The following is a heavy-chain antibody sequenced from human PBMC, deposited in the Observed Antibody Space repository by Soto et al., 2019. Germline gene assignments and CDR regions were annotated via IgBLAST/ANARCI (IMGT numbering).Heavy chain of an antibody. Sequence: QLQLQESGPGLVKPSETLSLTCTVSGGSISSSSYYWGWIRQPPGKGLEWIGSIYYSGSTYYNPSLKSRVTISVDTSKNQFSLKLSSVTAADTAVYYCARQEDHVLRYFDWLLYLDYWGQGTLVTVSS. V-gene: IGHV4-39*01. CDR2: IYYSGST. J-gene: IGHJ4*02. D-gene: IGHD3-9*01. CDR1: GGSISSSSYY. CDR3: ARQEDHVLRYFDWLLYLDY.